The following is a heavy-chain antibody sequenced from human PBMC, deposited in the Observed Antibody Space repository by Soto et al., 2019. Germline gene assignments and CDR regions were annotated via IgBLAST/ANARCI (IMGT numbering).Heavy chain of an antibody. CDR1: GGSVSSGSYY. J-gene: IGHJ4*02. CDR3: ARGGVVVAAPFDY. V-gene: IGHV4-61*01. D-gene: IGHD2-15*01. CDR2: IYYSGST. Sequence: SETLSLTCTVSGGSVSSGSYYWSWIRQPPGKGLEWIGYIYYSGSTNYNPSLKSRVTISVDTSKNQFSLKLSSVTAADTAVYYCARGGVVVAAPFDYWGQGTLVTVSS.